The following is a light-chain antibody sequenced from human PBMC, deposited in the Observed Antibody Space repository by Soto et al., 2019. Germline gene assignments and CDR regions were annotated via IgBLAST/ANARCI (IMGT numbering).Light chain of an antibody. CDR3: QSYDSSLRGRV. CDR2: GNS. Sequence: QSVQTQPPSVSGAPGQRVTISCTGSSSNIGAGYDVHWYQQLPGTAPKLLIYGNSNRPSGVPDRFSGSKSGTSASLAITGLQAEDEADYYCQSYDSSLRGRVFGGGTKLTVL. V-gene: IGLV1-40*01. J-gene: IGLJ3*02. CDR1: SSNIGAGYD.